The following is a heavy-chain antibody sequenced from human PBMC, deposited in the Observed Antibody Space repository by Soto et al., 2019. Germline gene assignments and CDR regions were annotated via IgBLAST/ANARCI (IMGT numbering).Heavy chain of an antibody. CDR2: IYDGGRT. CDR1: GGSISTVDYW. J-gene: IGHJ4*02. V-gene: IGHV4-30-4*01. D-gene: IGHD7-27*01. CDR3: ARGPSGDKVDS. Sequence: QVQLQESGPGLVKPSQTLSLTCTVSGGSISTVDYWWSWIRQSPDMGLEWIGHIYDGGRTYNNPSPKSRVTISVDTPKSQLSLTLSSVSAAATAVYYCARGPSGDKVDSWGQGTLLTVSS.